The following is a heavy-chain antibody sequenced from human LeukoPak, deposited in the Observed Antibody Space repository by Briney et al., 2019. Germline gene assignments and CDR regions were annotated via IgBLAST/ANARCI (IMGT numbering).Heavy chain of an antibody. CDR1: GFSFSTYW. Sequence: GGSLRLSGAASGFSFSTYWMHWVRQAPGKGLVWASRINSDGSSTTYADSVKGRFTISRDNAKNTLYLQMNSLRAEDTAVYYCAVGVGDHWGQGTLVTVFS. V-gene: IGHV3-74*01. D-gene: IGHD3-10*01. CDR3: AVGVGDH. J-gene: IGHJ4*02. CDR2: INSDGSST.